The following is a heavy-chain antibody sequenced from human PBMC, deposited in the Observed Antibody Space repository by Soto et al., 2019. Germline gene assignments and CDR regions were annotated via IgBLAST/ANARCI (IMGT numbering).Heavy chain of an antibody. CDR3: ARSRYGYGYGSYY. CDR2: IIPIFGTA. V-gene: IGHV1-69*12. J-gene: IGHJ4*02. D-gene: IGHD5-18*01. CDR1: GGTFSSYA. Sequence: QVQLVQSGAEVKKPGSSVKVSCKASGGTFSSYAISWVRQAPGQGLEWMGGIIPIFGTANYAQKFQGRVTITGVESTSTAYMELSSLRAEVTAVYYCARSRYGYGYGSYYWGQGTLVTVSS.